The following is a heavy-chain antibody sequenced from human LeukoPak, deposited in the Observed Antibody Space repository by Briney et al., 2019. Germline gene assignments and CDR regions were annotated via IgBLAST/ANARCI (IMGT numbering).Heavy chain of an antibody. CDR1: GYTFTSYA. J-gene: IGHJ4*02. V-gene: IGHV1-69*13. CDR2: IIPIFGTA. CDR3: ARGVSFSSSWYYFDY. D-gene: IGHD6-13*01. Sequence: VASVKVSCKASGYTFTSYAISWVRQAPGQGLEWMGGIIPIFGTANYAQKFQGRVTITADESTSTAYMELSSLRSEDTAVYYCARGVSFSSSWYYFDYWGQGTLVTVSS.